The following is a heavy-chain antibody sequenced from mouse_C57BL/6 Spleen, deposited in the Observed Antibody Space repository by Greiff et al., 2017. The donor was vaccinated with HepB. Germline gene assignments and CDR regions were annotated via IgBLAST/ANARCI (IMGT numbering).Heavy chain of an antibody. CDR2: IDPSDSET. V-gene: IGHV1-52*01. J-gene: IGHJ4*01. CDR3: ARLGPPWDLYYAMDY. D-gene: IGHD4-1*01. CDR1: GYTFTSYW. Sequence: QVQLQQPGAELVRPGSSVKLSCKASGYTFTSYWMHWVKQRPIQGLEWIGNIDPSDSETHYNQKFKDKATLTVDKSSSTAYMQLSSLTSEDSAVYYCARLGPPWDLYYAMDYWGQGTSVTVSS.